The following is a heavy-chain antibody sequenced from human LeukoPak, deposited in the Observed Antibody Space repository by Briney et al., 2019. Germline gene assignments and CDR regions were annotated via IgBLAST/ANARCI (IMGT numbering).Heavy chain of an antibody. V-gene: IGHV1-46*01. CDR1: GYTFTSYY. J-gene: IGHJ3*02. Sequence: ASVKVSCKASGYTFTSYYMHWVRQAPGQGLEWMGIINPSGGSTSYAQKFQGRVTMTRDMSTSTVYMELSSLRSEDTAVYYCAGTILADAFDIWGQGTMVTVSS. D-gene: IGHD3-9*01. CDR2: INPSGGST. CDR3: AGTILADAFDI.